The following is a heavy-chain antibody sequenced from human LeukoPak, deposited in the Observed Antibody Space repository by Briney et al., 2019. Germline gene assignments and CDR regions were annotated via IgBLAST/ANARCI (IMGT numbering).Heavy chain of an antibody. V-gene: IGHV3-7*01. Sequence: GGSLRLPCAGSAFTFSSYWMSWVRQAPGKGPEWVANIKDDGSEKYYLDSVKGRFTISRDNAKNSLYLQMNSLRAEDTAVYSCARIKEYGFDIWGQGTMVTVSS. CDR2: IKDDGSEK. CDR3: ARIKEYGFDI. J-gene: IGHJ3*02. CDR1: AFTFSSYW. D-gene: IGHD3-10*01.